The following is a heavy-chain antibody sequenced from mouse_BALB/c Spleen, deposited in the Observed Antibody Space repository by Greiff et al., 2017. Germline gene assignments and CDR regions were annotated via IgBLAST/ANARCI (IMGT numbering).Heavy chain of an antibody. CDR2: IDPENGDT. D-gene: IGHD3-1*01. CDR3: AKAARATSFAY. J-gene: IGHJ3*01. Sequence: LVESGAELVRSGASVKLSCTASGFNIKDYYMHWVKQRPEQGLEWIGWIDPENGDTEYAPKFQGKATMTADTSSNTAYLQLSSLTSEDTAVYYCAKAARATSFAYWGQGTLVTVSA. CDR1: GFNIKDYY. V-gene: IGHV14-4*02.